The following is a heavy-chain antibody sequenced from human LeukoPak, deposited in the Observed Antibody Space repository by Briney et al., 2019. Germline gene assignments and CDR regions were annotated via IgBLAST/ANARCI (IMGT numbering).Heavy chain of an antibody. J-gene: IGHJ4*02. Sequence: SETLSLTCTVSGGSITSYYWSWIRRPAGKGLEWIGRIYTSGRTNSNPSLKNRVTMSVDTSKNQFSLKLYSVTASDTAVYYCARDSGSGWYFFDYWGQGTLVTVSS. CDR2: IYTSGRT. CDR3: ARDSGSGWYFFDY. D-gene: IGHD6-19*01. V-gene: IGHV4-4*07. CDR1: GGSITSYY.